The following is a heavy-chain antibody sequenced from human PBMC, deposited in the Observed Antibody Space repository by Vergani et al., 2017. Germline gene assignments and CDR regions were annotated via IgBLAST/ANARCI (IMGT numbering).Heavy chain of an antibody. D-gene: IGHD3-16*01. V-gene: IGHV1-3*02. CDR1: GYTFTSYA. Sequence: QVQLVQSGAEVKKPGASVKVSCKASGYTFTSYAMHWVRQAPGQRLEWMGWSNAGNGNTNYAQKLQGRVTMTTDTSTSTAYMELRSLRSDDTAVYYCARDRSPSLWGANPDYWGQGTLVTVSS. CDR3: ARDRSPSLWGANPDY. CDR2: SNAGNGNT. J-gene: IGHJ4*02.